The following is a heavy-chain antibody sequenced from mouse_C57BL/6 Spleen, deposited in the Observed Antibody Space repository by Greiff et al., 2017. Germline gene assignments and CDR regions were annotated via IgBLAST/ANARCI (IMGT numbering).Heavy chain of an antibody. CDR2: IDPSDSYT. Sequence: VQLQQPGAELVKPGASVKLSCKASGYTFTSYWMQWVKQRPGQGLEWIGEIDPSDSYTNYNQKFKGKATLTVDTSSSTAYMQLSSLTSEDSAVYYCASSSGYFDVWGKGTTLTVSS. J-gene: IGHJ2*01. D-gene: IGHD3-1*01. V-gene: IGHV1-50*01. CDR1: GYTFTSYW. CDR3: ASSSGYFDV.